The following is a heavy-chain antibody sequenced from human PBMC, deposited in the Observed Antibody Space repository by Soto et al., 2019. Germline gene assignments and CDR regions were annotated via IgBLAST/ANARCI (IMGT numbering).Heavy chain of an antibody. Sequence: PSETLSLTCTVSGASISGFYWSWIRKSAGKGLEWIGRIYATGTTDYNPSLKSRVMMSVDTSKKQFSLKLRSVTAADTAVYYCGRSEGGYCSSNSCLYDYYYYGMDVWGHGTTATVSS. CDR1: GASISGFY. CDR3: GRSEGGYCSSNSCLYDYYYYGMDV. CDR2: IYATGTT. J-gene: IGHJ6*02. V-gene: IGHV4-4*07. D-gene: IGHD2-2*01.